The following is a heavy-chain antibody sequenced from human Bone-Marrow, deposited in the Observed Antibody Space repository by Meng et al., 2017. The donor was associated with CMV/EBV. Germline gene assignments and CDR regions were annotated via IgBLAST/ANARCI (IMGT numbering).Heavy chain of an antibody. Sequence: GESLKISCAASGFTVSSNYMSWVRQAPGKGLEWVSVIYSGGSTYYADSVKGRFTISRDNSKNSLYLQMNSLRAEDTAVYYCARDKVRYYDFWSGYGGMDVWGQGTTVTVSS. J-gene: IGHJ6*02. CDR3: ARDKVRYYDFWSGYGGMDV. CDR2: IYSGGST. D-gene: IGHD3-3*01. CDR1: GFTVSSNY. V-gene: IGHV3-53*01.